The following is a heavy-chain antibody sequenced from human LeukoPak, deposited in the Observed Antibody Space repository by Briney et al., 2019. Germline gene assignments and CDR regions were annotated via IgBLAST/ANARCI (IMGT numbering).Heavy chain of an antibody. J-gene: IGHJ4*02. V-gene: IGHV3-64D*09. CDR3: VKDRGTTVTPTYDY. Sequence: GGSLRLSCSASGFTLSNYAMHWVRQAPGKGLEYVSAISSHGGSTYYADSVKGRFTISRDNSKNTLYLQMSSLRAEETAVYYCVKDRGTTVTPTYDYWGQGTLVTVSS. D-gene: IGHD4-17*01. CDR1: GFTLSNYA. CDR2: ISSHGGST.